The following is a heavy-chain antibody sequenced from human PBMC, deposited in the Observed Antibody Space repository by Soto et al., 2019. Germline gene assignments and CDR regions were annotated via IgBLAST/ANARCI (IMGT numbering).Heavy chain of an antibody. J-gene: IGHJ6*02. Sequence: ASVKVSCKASGYSFTSYAMQWVRQAPGQRLEWMAWINAANGNTRYSKKFQGRVTITRDTSASTAYMELSSLRSEDTAVYYCAREALASHYYYGMDVWGQGTTVTVSS. CDR2: INAANGNT. V-gene: IGHV1-3*01. CDR3: AREALASHYYYGMDV. CDR1: GYSFTSYA. D-gene: IGHD6-6*01.